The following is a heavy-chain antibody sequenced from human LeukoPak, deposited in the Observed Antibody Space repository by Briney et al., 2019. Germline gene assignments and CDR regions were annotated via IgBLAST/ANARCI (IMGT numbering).Heavy chain of an antibody. J-gene: IGHJ4*02. Sequence: GGSLRLSCAASGFTFSSSAMSWVRQAPGRGLEWVSVISAGGSNTYYADSVKGRFTISRDNSKNTLYLQMNSLRAEDTAVYYCAKGGVATIYNYWGQGTLVTVSS. D-gene: IGHD5-12*01. V-gene: IGHV3-23*01. CDR1: GFTFSSSA. CDR3: AKGGVATIYNY. CDR2: ISAGGSNT.